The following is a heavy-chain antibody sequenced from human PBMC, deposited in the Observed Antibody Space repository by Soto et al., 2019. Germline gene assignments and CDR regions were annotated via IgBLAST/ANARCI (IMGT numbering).Heavy chain of an antibody. CDR3: ARQVGDIVVVSLYNWFDP. CDR1: GGSISSSSYY. D-gene: IGHD2-2*01. J-gene: IGHJ5*02. V-gene: IGHV4-39*01. Sequence: SETLSLTCTVSGGSISSSSYYWGWIRQPPGKGLEWIGSIYYSGSTYYNPSLKSRVTISVDTSKNQFSLKLSSVTAADTAVYYCARQVGDIVVVSLYNWFDPWGQGTLVTVSS. CDR2: IYYSGST.